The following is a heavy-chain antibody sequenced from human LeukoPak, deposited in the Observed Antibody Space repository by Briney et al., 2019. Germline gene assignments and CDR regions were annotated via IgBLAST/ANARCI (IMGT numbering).Heavy chain of an antibody. CDR1: GGSISSSTYY. CDR3: ARLRLGSGSYYNLNYFDY. CDR2: IYYSGST. D-gene: IGHD3-10*01. V-gene: IGHV4-39*01. J-gene: IGHJ4*02. Sequence: SETLSLTCTVSGGSISSSTYYWGWIRQPPGKGLEYIGSIYYSGSTYYNPSLKTRVTMSVDTSKNQFSLKLSSVTAADTAVYYCARLRLGSGSYYNLNYFDYWGQGTLVTVSS.